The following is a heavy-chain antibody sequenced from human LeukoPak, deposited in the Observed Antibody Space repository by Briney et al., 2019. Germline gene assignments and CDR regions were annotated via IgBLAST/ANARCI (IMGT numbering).Heavy chain of an antibody. D-gene: IGHD3-10*01. Sequence: GGSLRRSCAASGFSVNTYAMFWIRQAPGKGLEWVSGISGGVGTIYYADSVKGRFTISRDSSKNTLYLQMNSLKTEDTAVYYCTGNYYGSGSYADFDYWGQGTLVTVSS. V-gene: IGHV3-23*01. J-gene: IGHJ4*02. CDR1: GFSVNTYA. CDR3: TGNYYGSGSYADFDY. CDR2: ISGGVGTI.